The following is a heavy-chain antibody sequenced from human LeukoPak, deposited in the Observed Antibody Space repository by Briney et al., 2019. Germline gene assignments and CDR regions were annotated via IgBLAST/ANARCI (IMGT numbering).Heavy chain of an antibody. J-gene: IGHJ4*02. D-gene: IGHD3-10*01. Sequence: GGSLRLSCAASGFTFDDYTMHWVRQAPGKGLEWVSLISWDGGSTYYADSVKGRFTISRDNSKNSLYPQMNSLRTEDTALYYCAKDWGSNYGYFDYWGQGTLVTVSS. V-gene: IGHV3-43*01. CDR2: ISWDGGST. CDR3: AKDWGSNYGYFDY. CDR1: GFTFDDYT.